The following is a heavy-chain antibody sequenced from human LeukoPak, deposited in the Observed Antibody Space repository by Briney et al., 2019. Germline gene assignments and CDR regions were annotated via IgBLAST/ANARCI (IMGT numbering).Heavy chain of an antibody. J-gene: IGHJ4*02. CDR3: ASGSGSTPDHFYY. V-gene: IGHV1-69*04. Sequence: RAASVKVSCKASGGTFSSYAISWVRQAPGQGLEWMGRIIPILGIANYAQKFQGRVTITADKSTSTAYMELSSLRSEDTAVYYCASGSGSTPDHFYYWGQGTLVTVSS. D-gene: IGHD1-26*01. CDR1: GGTFSSYA. CDR2: IIPILGIA.